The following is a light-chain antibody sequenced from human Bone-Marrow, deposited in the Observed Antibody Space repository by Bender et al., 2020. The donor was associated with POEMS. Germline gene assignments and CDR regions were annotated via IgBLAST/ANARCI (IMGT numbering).Light chain of an antibody. CDR2: DVT. CDR1: SSDVGGYNY. CDR3: CSYAGNSWV. Sequence: SALTQPRSVSGSPGQSVTISSTGTSSDVGGYNYVSWYQQHPCKAPKLIIYDVTKRPPGVPDLFSASKSDNTASLTISGLQGEDEADYFCCSYAGNSWVFGGGTKLTVL. V-gene: IGLV2-11*01. J-gene: IGLJ3*02.